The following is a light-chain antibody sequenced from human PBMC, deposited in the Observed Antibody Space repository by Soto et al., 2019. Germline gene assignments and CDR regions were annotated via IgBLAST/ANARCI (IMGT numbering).Light chain of an antibody. CDR3: QKRSAWPS. V-gene: IGKV3-11*01. CDR1: HSVSTY. CDR2: DAS. Sequence: EIVLTHSPATLALSPGERATRSGSAIHSVSTYLALYQQKPGQAPRLLIYDASYRATGIPARFSGSGSGTDFTLTISSLAPEDFAVYYCQKRSAWPSFGQGTRLEIK. J-gene: IGKJ5*01.